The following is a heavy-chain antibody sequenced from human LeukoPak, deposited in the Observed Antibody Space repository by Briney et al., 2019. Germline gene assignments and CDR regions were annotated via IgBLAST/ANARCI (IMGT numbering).Heavy chain of an antibody. J-gene: IGHJ6*03. D-gene: IGHD2-15*01. CDR2: ISGDGGST. CDR1: GLTFEDNA. Sequence: GGSLRLSCAASGLTFEDNAMHWVRQAPGKGLEWVSLISGDGGSTYYADSVKGRFTISRDNSKNSLYLQMNSLRTEDTALYYCAKGIGYYMDVWGKGTTVTVSS. V-gene: IGHV3-43*02. CDR3: AKGIGYYMDV.